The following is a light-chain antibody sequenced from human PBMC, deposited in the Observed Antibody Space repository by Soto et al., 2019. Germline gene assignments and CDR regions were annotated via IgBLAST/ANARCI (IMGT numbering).Light chain of an antibody. CDR1: QDIGND. J-gene: IGKJ1*01. V-gene: IGKV1-17*01. Sequence: DIQMTQSPSSLSASVGDRVTITFRASQDIGNDLGWYQQKPGKAPKRLIYATSSLQSGVPSRFSGSGSGTEFTLTISSLQPEDFATYFCLQHNTYPRTFGQGTKVDIK. CDR3: LQHNTYPRT. CDR2: ATS.